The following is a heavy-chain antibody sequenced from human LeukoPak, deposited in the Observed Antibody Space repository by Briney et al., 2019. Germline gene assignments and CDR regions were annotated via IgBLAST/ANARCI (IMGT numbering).Heavy chain of an antibody. D-gene: IGHD1-1*01. CDR2: IYYSGST. CDR3: ARQRNQRRYFDY. CDR1: GGSISSYY. V-gene: IGHV4-59*08. J-gene: IGHJ4*02. Sequence: PSETLSLTCTVSGGSISSYYWSWIRQPPGKGLEWIGLIYYSGSTNYNPSLKSRVTISVDTSKNQFSLKLSSVTAADTAVYYCARQRNQRRYFDYWGQGTLVTVSS.